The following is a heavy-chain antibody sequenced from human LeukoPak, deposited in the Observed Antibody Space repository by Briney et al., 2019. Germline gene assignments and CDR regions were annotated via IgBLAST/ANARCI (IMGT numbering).Heavy chain of an antibody. CDR2: ISGDGGST. D-gene: IGHD3-10*01. CDR1: GFTFDGYA. V-gene: IGHV3-43*02. CDR3: AKDLFCGSGSYHNWFDP. Sequence: PGGSLRLSCAASGFTFDGYAMHWVRQAPGKGLEWVSLISGDGGSTYYADSVKGRFTISRDNSKNSLYLQMNSLRTEDTALYYCAKDLFCGSGSYHNWFDPWGQGTLVTVSS. J-gene: IGHJ5*02.